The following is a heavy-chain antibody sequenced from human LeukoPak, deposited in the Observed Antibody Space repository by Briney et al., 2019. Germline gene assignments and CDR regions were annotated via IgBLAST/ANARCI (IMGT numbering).Heavy chain of an antibody. CDR3: VRTEGSGTYYA. CDR2: TYYGSKRYN. J-gene: IGHJ4*02. V-gene: IGHV6-1*01. CDR1: GDSVSGDTAA. Sequence: SPTLSPTSALSGDSVSGDTAARNCVRPPPSGRLGWRGSTYYGSKRYNHYAVSVKGRITINPNTSMTQFSLQLNAATPADTAVSSCVRTEGSGTYYAWGQGTLVTVSS. D-gene: IGHD3-10*01.